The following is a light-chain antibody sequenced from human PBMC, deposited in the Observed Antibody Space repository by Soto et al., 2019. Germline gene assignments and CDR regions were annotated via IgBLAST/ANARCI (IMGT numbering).Light chain of an antibody. CDR2: AGS. Sequence: DIQMTQSPASLSAFVGDRVTITCRASQDINHYLVWFQQKPGKAPKSLIYAGSSLQSGVPSKFSGSGSGTDFTLTISNLQPEDFATYYCQHYKDYPLTFGQGTRLEIK. CDR1: QDINHY. V-gene: IGKV1-16*02. CDR3: QHYKDYPLT. J-gene: IGKJ5*01.